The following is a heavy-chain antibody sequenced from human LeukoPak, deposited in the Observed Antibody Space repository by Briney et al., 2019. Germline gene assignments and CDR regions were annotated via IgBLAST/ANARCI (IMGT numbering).Heavy chain of an antibody. D-gene: IGHD3-10*02. CDR2: ISSSGSTI. CDR1: GFTFSSYE. CDR3: AELGITMIGGV. V-gene: IGHV3-48*03. J-gene: IGHJ6*04. Sequence: GGSLRLSCAASGFTFSSYEMNWVRQAPGEGLEWVSYISSSGSTIYYADSVKGRFTISRDNAKDSLYLQMNSLRAEDTAVYYCAELGITMIGGVWGKGTTVTISS.